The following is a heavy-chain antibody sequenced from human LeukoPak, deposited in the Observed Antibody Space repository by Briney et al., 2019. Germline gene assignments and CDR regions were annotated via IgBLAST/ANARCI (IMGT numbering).Heavy chain of an antibody. CDR2: IIPIFGTA. CDR3: ASGGKRQAGGYFDY. J-gene: IGHJ4*02. CDR1: SSYA. Sequence: ASVKVSCKASSSYAISWVRQAPGQGLEWMGGIIPIFGTANYAPKFQGRVTITADESTSTAYMELSSLRSEDTAMYYCASGGKRQAGGYFDYWGQGTLVTVSS. D-gene: IGHD4-23*01. V-gene: IGHV1-69*13.